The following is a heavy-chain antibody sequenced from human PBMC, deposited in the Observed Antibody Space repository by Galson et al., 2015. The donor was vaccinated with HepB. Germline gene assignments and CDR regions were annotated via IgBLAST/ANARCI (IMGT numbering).Heavy chain of an antibody. CDR1: GGTFSSYA. V-gene: IGHV1-69*04. D-gene: IGHD3-3*01. CDR2: IIPILGIA. Sequence: SVKVSCKASGGTFSSYAISWVRQAPGQGLEWIGRIIPILGIANYAQKFQGRVTITADKSTSTAYMELSSLRSEDTAVYYCARALTHLRFLEWWNAFDIWGQGTMVTVSS. CDR3: ARALTHLRFLEWWNAFDI. J-gene: IGHJ3*02.